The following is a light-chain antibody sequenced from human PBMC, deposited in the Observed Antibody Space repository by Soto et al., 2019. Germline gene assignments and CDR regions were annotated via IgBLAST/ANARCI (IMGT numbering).Light chain of an antibody. J-gene: IGLJ1*01. CDR3: TSYTTGSTIEV. V-gene: IGLV2-14*01. Sequence: QSVLTQPASVSGSPGQSITISCTGTSSDVGFYNYVSWYHQLPGKAPRLTIYEVTNRPSGVSTSFSGSKPGNTASLTISGLQAEDEADYYCTSYTTGSTIEVFGSATNVT. CDR1: SSDVGFYNY. CDR2: EVT.